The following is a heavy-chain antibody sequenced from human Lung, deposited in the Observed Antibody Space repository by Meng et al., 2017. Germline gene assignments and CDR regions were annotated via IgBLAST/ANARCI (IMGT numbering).Heavy chain of an antibody. V-gene: IGHV4-31*03. D-gene: IGHD2-21*02. J-gene: IGHJ3*02. Sequence: SETLSLTCTVSGGSISSGGYYWSWIRQHPGKGLEWIGYIYYSGSTYYNPSLKSRVTISVDTSKNQFSLKLSSVTAADTAVYYCARFEVPYCGGDCYSSAPLDAFDIWGQGIMVTVSS. CDR3: ARFEVPYCGGDCYSSAPLDAFDI. CDR2: IYYSGST. CDR1: GGSISSGGYY.